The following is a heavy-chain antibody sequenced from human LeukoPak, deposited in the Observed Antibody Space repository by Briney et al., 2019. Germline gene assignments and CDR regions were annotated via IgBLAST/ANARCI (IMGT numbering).Heavy chain of an antibody. J-gene: IGHJ4*02. V-gene: IGHV1-69*13. CDR1: GGTFSSYA. Sequence: AASVKVSCKASGGTFSSYAISWVRQAPGQGLEWMGGIIPIFGTANYAQKFQGRVTITADESTSTAYMELSSLRSEDTAVYYCARMPFMVRGVIELDHWGQGTLVTVSS. CDR3: ARMPFMVRGVIELDH. D-gene: IGHD3-10*01. CDR2: IIPIFGTA.